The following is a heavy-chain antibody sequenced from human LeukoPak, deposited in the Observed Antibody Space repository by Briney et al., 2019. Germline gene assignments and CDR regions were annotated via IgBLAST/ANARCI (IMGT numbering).Heavy chain of an antibody. CDR3: AREPYDFWSGYRFDY. D-gene: IGHD3-3*01. CDR1: GFTFSSYA. CDR2: IKQDGSEK. J-gene: IGHJ4*02. Sequence: GGSLRLSYAASGFTFSSYAMSWVRQAPGKGLEWVANIKQDGSEKYYVDSVKGRFTISRDNAKNSLYLQMNSLRAEDTAVYYCAREPYDFWSGYRFDYWGQGTLVTVSS. V-gene: IGHV3-7*01.